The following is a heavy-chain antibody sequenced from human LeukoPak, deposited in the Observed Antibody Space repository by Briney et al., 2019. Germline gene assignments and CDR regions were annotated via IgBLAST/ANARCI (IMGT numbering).Heavy chain of an antibody. CDR3: ARDGGTGVHYFDY. J-gene: IGHJ4*02. CDR2: IKSKTDGGTT. Sequence: GGSLRLSCAASGFTFSNAWMSWVRQAPGKGLEWVGRIKSKTDGGTTDYAAPVKGRFTISRDNAKNSLYLQMNSLRAEDTALYYCARDGGTGVHYFDYWGQGTLVTVSS. CDR1: GFTFSNAW. D-gene: IGHD3/OR15-3a*01. V-gene: IGHV3-15*05.